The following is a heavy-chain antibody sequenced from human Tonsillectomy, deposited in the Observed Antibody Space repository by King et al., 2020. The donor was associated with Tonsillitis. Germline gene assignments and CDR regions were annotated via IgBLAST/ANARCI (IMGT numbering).Heavy chain of an antibody. CDR3: ARGQVTSLHDY. Sequence: LVESGGGLVKPGGSLSLSCAASGFTFSSYSMNWVRQAPGKGLEWVSSISSSSSYIYYADSVKGRFTISRDNAKNSLYLQMNSLRAEDTAVYYCARGQVTSLHDYWGQGTLVTVSS. CDR2: ISSSSSYI. J-gene: IGHJ4*02. D-gene: IGHD2-2*01. V-gene: IGHV3-21*01. CDR1: GFTFSSYS.